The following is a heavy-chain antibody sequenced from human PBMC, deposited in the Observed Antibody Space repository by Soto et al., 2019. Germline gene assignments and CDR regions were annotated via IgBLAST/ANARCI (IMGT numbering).Heavy chain of an antibody. CDR3: ARKWLL. J-gene: IGHJ4*02. Sequence: PSETLSLTCTVSGVCITFLSWAWVRQRPRKGLEWIRYVSNLETISYSPALKGRVTISVDTSKNQFSLNLISLTAVDTAMYYCARKWLLWGQGTLVTASS. CDR1: GVCITFLS. CDR2: VSNLETI. V-gene: IGHV4-59*11. D-gene: IGHD6-19*01.